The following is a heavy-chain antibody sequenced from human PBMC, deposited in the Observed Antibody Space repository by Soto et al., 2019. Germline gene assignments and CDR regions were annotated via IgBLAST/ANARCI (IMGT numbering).Heavy chain of an antibody. V-gene: IGHV5-10-1*01. D-gene: IGHD2-2*01. CDR2: IDPSDSYT. J-gene: IGHJ6*02. Sequence: GECLKVSCKGSGYSFTSYSVSWVRQMPGKGLEWMGRIDPSDSYTNYSPSFQGHVTISADKSISTAYLQWSSLKASDTAMYYCVSSSASLGYCYGMDVWGQGTTVTVSS. CDR1: GYSFTSYS. CDR3: VSSSASLGYCYGMDV.